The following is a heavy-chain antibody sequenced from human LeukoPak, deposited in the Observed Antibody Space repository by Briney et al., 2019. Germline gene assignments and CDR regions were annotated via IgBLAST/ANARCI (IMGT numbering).Heavy chain of an antibody. CDR2: IYYSGST. D-gene: IGHD5-24*01. Sequence: KTSETLSLTCTVSGGSISGDFGSWIRQPPGKGLEWVGYIYYSGSTNYNPTLRSRVTMSVDTSKNKFSLKLSSVTGADTAVYYCVRDRERAFDIWGQGTMVTVSS. CDR1: GGSISGDF. CDR3: VRDRERAFDI. V-gene: IGHV4-59*01. J-gene: IGHJ3*02.